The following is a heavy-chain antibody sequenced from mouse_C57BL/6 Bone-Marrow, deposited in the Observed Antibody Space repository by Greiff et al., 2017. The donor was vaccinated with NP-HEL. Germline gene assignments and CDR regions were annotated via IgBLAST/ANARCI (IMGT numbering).Heavy chain of an antibody. CDR1: GFTFSSYA. D-gene: IGHD1-2*01. CDR3: ARDYYGRRFAY. J-gene: IGHJ3*01. V-gene: IGHV5-4*01. CDR2: ISDGGSYT. Sequence: EVMLVESGGGLVKPGGSLKLSCAASGFTFSSYAMSWVRQTPEKRLEWVATISDGGSYTYYPDNVKGRFTISRDNAKNNLYLQMSHLKSEDTAMYYCARDYYGRRFAYWGQGTLVTVS.